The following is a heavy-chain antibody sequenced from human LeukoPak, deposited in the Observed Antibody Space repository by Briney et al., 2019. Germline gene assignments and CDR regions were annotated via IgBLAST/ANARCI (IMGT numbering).Heavy chain of an antibody. D-gene: IGHD2-15*01. CDR1: GYRFTTDY. J-gene: IGHJ4*02. CDR3: ARPVDCSGGSCYYDY. V-gene: IGHV5-51*01. Sequence: GESLKISCKASGYRFTTDYIGWVRQMPGKGLEWMGIIYPDDSETNYSPSFQGQVTISADKSISTAYLQWSSLKASDTAMYYCARPVDCSGGSCYYDYWGQGTLVTVSS. CDR2: IYPDDSET.